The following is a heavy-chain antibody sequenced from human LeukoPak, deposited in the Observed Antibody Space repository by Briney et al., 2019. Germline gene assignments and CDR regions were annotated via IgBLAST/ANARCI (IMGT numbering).Heavy chain of an antibody. D-gene: IGHD6-25*01. CDR1: GFTFSSYA. V-gene: IGHV3-23*01. CDR2: ISTSGGST. J-gene: IGHJ4*02. CDR3: ARGLIAAATDFDY. Sequence: GGSLRLSCAASGFTFSSYAMSWVRQAPGRGLEWVSAISTSGGSTYYADSVKGRFTISRDNSKNTLYLQMNSLSAEDTAVYYCARGLIAAATDFDYWGQGTLVTVSS.